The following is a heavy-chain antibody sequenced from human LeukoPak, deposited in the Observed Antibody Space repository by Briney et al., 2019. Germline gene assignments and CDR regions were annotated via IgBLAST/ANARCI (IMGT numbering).Heavy chain of an antibody. Sequence: GGSLRLSCAASGFTFSSYAMSWVRQAPGEGLEWVSAISGSGGSTYYADSVKGRFTISRDNSKNTLYLQMNSLRAEDTAVYYCAKGGSGSYPYYYYYMDVWGKGTTVTVSS. CDR3: AKGGSGSYPYYYYYMDV. J-gene: IGHJ6*03. D-gene: IGHD3-10*01. CDR1: GFTFSSYA. CDR2: ISGSGGST. V-gene: IGHV3-23*01.